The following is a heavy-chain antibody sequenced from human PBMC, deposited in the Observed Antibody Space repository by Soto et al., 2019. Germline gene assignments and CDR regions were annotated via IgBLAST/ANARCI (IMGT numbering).Heavy chain of an antibody. J-gene: IGHJ4*02. CDR3: ARFGRSYGSGSFY. V-gene: IGHV4-59*08. D-gene: IGHD3-10*01. Sequence: TSETMSLTSPVSGVNISTSYWSWIRKPPGKGLEWVGCIYYSGSTYYNPSLKSRVTISVDTSKNQFSLKLSSVTAADTAVYYCARFGRSYGSGSFYWGQGTLVTVSS. CDR1: GVNISTSY. CDR2: IYYSGST.